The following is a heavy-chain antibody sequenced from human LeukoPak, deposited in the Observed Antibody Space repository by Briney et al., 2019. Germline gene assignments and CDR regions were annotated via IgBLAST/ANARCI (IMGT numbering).Heavy chain of an antibody. CDR1: GFTFSSYA. J-gene: IGHJ4*02. CDR3: AKYSSSWYNGPLDY. Sequence: PGGSLRLSCAASGFTFSSYAMSWVRQAPGKGLEWVSAISGSGDSTYYGDSVKGRFTISRDNSKNTLYLQMNSLRAEDTAVYYCAKYSSSWYNGPLDYWGQGTLVTVSS. D-gene: IGHD6-13*01. V-gene: IGHV3-23*01. CDR2: ISGSGDST.